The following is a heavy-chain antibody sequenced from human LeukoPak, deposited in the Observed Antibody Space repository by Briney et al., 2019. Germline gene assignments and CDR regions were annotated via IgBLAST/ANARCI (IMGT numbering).Heavy chain of an antibody. CDR2: ISYDGSNK. J-gene: IGHJ6*03. V-gene: IGHV3-30*04. Sequence: GRSLRLSCAASGFTFSSYAMHWVRQAPGKGLEWVAVISYDGSNKYYADSVKGRFTISRDNSKNTLYLQMNSLRAEDTAVYYCAKDRYYYGSGSYMDVWGKGTTVTISS. CDR3: AKDRYYYGSGSYMDV. D-gene: IGHD3-10*01. CDR1: GFTFSSYA.